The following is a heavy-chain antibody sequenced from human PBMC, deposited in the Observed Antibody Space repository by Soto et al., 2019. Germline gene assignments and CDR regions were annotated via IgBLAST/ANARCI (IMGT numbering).Heavy chain of an antibody. V-gene: IGHV5-10-1*01. D-gene: IGHD2-15*01. CDR3: ARPASGGSRDAFDV. CDR2: IDPTDSFT. J-gene: IGHJ3*01. Sequence: LGESLKICCKASGYKFTTFWLNWVRQTPGKGLEWLGRIDPTDSFTNYSPPFEGHVTISVDRSISTAYLQWNSLQASDTAIYYCARPASGGSRDAFDVWGQGTTVTVSS. CDR1: GYKFTTFW.